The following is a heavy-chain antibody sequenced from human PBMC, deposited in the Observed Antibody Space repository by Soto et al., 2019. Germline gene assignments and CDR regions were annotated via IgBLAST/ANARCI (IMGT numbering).Heavy chain of an antibody. CDR2: IYSAGST. D-gene: IGHD5-18*01. V-gene: IGHV3-66*01. CDR3: ARARMQLWPNYYDDGLDV. CDR1: GFTVSTNF. Sequence: VQLVESGGGLVQPGGSLRLSCAASGFTVSTNFMTWVRQAPGKGLEWVSVIYSAGSTFYADSVKGRFTITRDNSKNTLYFQLNRLKAEDTAVYYCARARMQLWPNYYDDGLDVWGQGTTVTVSS. J-gene: IGHJ6*02.